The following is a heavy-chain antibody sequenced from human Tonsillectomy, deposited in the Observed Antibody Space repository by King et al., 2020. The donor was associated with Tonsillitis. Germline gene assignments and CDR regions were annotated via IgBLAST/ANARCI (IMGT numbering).Heavy chain of an antibody. J-gene: IGHJ4*02. CDR2: INPNRCGT. D-gene: IGHD3-16*02. CDR3: AKHDYIWGSYRL. Sequence: VQLVESGAEVKKPGASVKVSCKASVYTFTGYYMHWVRQAPGQGLEWVGWINPNRCGTNYAQKFQGRVTMTRDTSISTAYMELSRLRSDDTAVYYCAKHDYIWGSYRLWGQGTLVSVSS. CDR1: VYTFTGYY. V-gene: IGHV1-2*02.